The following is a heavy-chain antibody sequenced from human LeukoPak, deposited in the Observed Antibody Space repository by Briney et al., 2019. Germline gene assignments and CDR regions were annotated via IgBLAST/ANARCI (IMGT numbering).Heavy chain of an antibody. V-gene: IGHV3-7*01. CDR1: GFTFSSYA. Sequence: GGSLRLSCAASGFTFSSYAMSWVRQAPGKGLEWVANIKQDGSEKYYVDSVKGRFTISRDNAKNSLYLQMNSLRPEDTAVYYCARLGNYADFDYWGQGTLVTVSS. CDR3: ARLGNYADFDY. J-gene: IGHJ4*02. CDR2: IKQDGSEK. D-gene: IGHD4-11*01.